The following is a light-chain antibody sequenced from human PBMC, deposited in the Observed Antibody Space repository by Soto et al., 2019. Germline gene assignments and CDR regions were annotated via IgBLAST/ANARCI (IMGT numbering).Light chain of an antibody. CDR2: GTS. CDR3: QQYGSSYT. Sequence: EIVLTQSPGTLSLSPGERATLSCRASQSVRNIYLAWYQQQPVQAPRLLIYGTSTRDTGIPDRFSGSGSGTVFTLTISRLEHEDFSVYYCQQYGSSYTFGPGTKVEIK. V-gene: IGKV3-20*01. J-gene: IGKJ3*01. CDR1: QSVRNIY.